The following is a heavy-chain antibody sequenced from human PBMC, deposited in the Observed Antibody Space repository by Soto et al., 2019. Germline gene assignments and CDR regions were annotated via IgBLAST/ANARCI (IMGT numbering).Heavy chain of an antibody. J-gene: IGHJ5*02. CDR2: INPNSGGT. D-gene: IGHD4-4*01. V-gene: IGHV1-2*04. CDR3: ARSRLQSSNGWFDP. Sequence: ASVKVSCKASGYTFTGYYMHWVRQAPGQGLEWMGWINPNSGGTNYAQKFQGWVTMTRDTSISTAYMELSRLRSDDTAVYYCARSRLQSSNGWFDPWGQGTLVTVSS. CDR1: GYTFTGYY.